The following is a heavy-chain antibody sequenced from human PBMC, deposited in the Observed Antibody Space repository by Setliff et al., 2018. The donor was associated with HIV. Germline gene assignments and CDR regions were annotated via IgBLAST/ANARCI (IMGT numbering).Heavy chain of an antibody. CDR1: GYSFTNYW. J-gene: IGHJ4*02. CDR2: IYGGDSDT. Sequence: PGESLKISCKGSGYSFTNYWIAWVRQMPGQGLEWMGSIYGGDSDTRYSPSFQGQVTISVDESISTAYLQWSSLQASDTAMYYCARVYGDFEENLLYFDNWGLGTLVTVSS. V-gene: IGHV5-51*01. CDR3: ARVYGDFEENLLYFDN. D-gene: IGHD4-17*01.